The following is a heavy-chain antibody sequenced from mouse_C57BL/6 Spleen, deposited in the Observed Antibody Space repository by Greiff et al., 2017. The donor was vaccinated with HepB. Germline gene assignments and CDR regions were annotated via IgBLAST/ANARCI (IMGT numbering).Heavy chain of an antibody. CDR3: ARGQLRPRFAY. V-gene: IGHV1-81*01. CDR1: GYTFTSYG. CDR2: IYPRSGNT. J-gene: IGHJ3*01. Sequence: VQLQQSGAELARPGASVKLSCKASGYTFTSYGISWVKQRTGQGLEWIGEIYPRSGNTYYNEKFKGKATLTADKSSSTAYMELRSLTSEDSAVYFCARGQLRPRFAYWGQGTLVTVSA. D-gene: IGHD3-2*02.